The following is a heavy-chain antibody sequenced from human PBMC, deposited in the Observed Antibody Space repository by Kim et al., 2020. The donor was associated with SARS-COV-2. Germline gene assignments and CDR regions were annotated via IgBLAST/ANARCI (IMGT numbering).Heavy chain of an antibody. V-gene: IGHV4-59*01. CDR2: IYYSGST. CDR3: ARAIVVGPAAIRWATGGFYYRDV. Sequence: SETLSLTCTVSGGSISSYYWSWIRQPPGKGLEWIGYIYYSGSTYYNPSLKSRVTISVDTAKNQFSLKLSSVTAADTAVYYCARAIVVGPAAIRWATGGFYYRDVWGKGTTVTVSS. J-gene: IGHJ6*03. D-gene: IGHD2-2*02. CDR1: GGSISSYY.